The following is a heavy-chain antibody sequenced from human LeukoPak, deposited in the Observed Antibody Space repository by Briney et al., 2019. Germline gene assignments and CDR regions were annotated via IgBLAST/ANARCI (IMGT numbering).Heavy chain of an antibody. V-gene: IGHV3-9*01. CDR2: ISWNSETI. CDR3: AKGQGYSRGWYPD. CDR1: GFSFDLHA. D-gene: IGHD6-19*01. J-gene: IGHJ4*02. Sequence: GGSLRLSCAASGFSFDLHAMHWVRQAPGKGLEWVSGISWNSETIGYADSVKGRFTISRDNSKGSVYLQMSSLRPEDTALYYCAKGQGYSRGWYPDWGQGTLVTVSS.